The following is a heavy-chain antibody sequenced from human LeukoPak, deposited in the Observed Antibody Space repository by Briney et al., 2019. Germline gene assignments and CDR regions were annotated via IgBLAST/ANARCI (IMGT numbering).Heavy chain of an antibody. J-gene: IGHJ6*02. Sequence: SETLSLTCTVSGGSISNYYWSWIRQPPGKGLEWIGYIYYSGSTSYNPSLKSRVTISEDTSKNQFSLKLTSVTAADTAVYFCARGGYYGVDVWGQATTVTVSS. V-gene: IGHV4-59*08. D-gene: IGHD3-16*01. CDR1: GGSISNYY. CDR2: IYYSGST. CDR3: ARGGYYGVDV.